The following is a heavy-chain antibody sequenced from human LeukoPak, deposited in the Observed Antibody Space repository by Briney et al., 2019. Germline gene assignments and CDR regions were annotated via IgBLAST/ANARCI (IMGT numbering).Heavy chain of an antibody. V-gene: IGHV4-34*01. J-gene: IGHJ4*02. CDR2: INHSGST. Sequence: PSETLSLTCAVYGGSFSGYYWSWIRQPPGKGLEWIGEINHSGSTNYNPSLKSRVTISVDTSKNQFSLKLSSVTAADTAVYYCASSYKRGVVIIHYVDNWGQGTLVTVSS. CDR3: ASSYKRGVVIIHYVDN. D-gene: IGHD3-3*01. CDR1: GGSFSGYY.